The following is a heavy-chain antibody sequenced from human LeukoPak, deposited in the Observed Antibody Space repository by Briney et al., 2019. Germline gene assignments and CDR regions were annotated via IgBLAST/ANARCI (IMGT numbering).Heavy chain of an antibody. CDR3: AKDRGDGLPDY. J-gene: IGHJ4*02. D-gene: IGHD3/OR15-3a*01. Sequence: PGGSLRLSCAASGFSFSDYYMSWIRQAPGKGLEWVSYISESGYTIYYADSVKGRFTISRDNAKNSLYLQMNSLRAEDTGVYYCAKDRGDGLPDYWGQGTLVTVSS. CDR1: GFSFSDYY. V-gene: IGHV3-11*04. CDR2: ISESGYTI.